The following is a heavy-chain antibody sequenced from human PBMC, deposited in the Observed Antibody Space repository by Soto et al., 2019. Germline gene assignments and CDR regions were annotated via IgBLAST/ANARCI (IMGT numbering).Heavy chain of an antibody. Sequence: GGSLRLSCAASGFTFSSYSMNWVRQAPGKGLEWVSYISSTSSAIHYTDSVKGRFTFSRDNAQNSLYLQMNSLRAEDTAVYYCARDQTGLPGWHYMDAWGKGTTVTVSS. J-gene: IGHJ6*03. CDR1: GFTFSSYS. CDR2: ISSTSSAI. D-gene: IGHD3-10*01. V-gene: IGHV3-48*01. CDR3: ARDQTGLPGWHYMDA.